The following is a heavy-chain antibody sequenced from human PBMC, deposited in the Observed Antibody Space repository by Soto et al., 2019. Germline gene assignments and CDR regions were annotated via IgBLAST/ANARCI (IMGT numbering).Heavy chain of an antibody. CDR1: GYSFTSYW. CDR2: IYPGDSDT. Sequence: GESLKISCKGSGYSFTSYWIGWVRQMPGKGLEWMGIIYPGDSDTRYSPSFQGQVTISADKSISTAYLQWSSLKASDTAMYYCARGARTYYYDSSGYLWGQGTLVTVSS. V-gene: IGHV5-51*01. CDR3: ARGARTYYYDSSGYL. J-gene: IGHJ4*02. D-gene: IGHD3-22*01.